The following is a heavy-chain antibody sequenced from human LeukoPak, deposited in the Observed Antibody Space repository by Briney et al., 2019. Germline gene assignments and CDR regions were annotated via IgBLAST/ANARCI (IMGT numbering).Heavy chain of an antibody. V-gene: IGHV3-48*03. CDR3: AKTGCSTTSCQAYYYYYMDV. CDR2: ISSSGSTI. D-gene: IGHD2-2*01. Sequence: PGGSLRLSCAASGFTFSSYEMNWVRQAPGKGLEWVSYISSSGSTIYYADSVKGRFTISRDNSKNTLYLQMNSLRAEDTAVYYCAKTGCSTTSCQAYYYYYMDVWGKGTTVTVSS. CDR1: GFTFSSYE. J-gene: IGHJ6*03.